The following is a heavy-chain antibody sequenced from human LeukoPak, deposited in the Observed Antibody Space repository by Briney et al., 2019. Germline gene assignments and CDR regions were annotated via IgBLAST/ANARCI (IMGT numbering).Heavy chain of an antibody. CDR3: ARDRYGVRSGSCDY. CDR1: GYTFTGYY. D-gene: IGHD1-26*01. J-gene: IGHJ4*02. Sequence: GASVKVSCKASGYTFTGYYMHWVRQAPGQGLEWMGWINPNSGGTNYAQNLQGRVTMTTDTSTSTAYMELRSLRYDDTAVYYCARDRYGVRSGSCDYWGQGTLVTVSS. V-gene: IGHV1-2*02. CDR2: INPNSGGT.